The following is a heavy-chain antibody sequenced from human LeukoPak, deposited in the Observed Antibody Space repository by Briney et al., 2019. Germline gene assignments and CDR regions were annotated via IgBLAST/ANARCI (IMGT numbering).Heavy chain of an antibody. D-gene: IGHD3-22*01. CDR2: ISWSSGTM. Sequence: SGGSLRLSCVGSGFSFDDFAMHWVRQAPGKGLEWVSGISWSSGTMGYADSVKGRFTISRDNAKNSLYLQMNSLRTEDTALYYCKKDILLYYDRGALDIWGQGTMVTVSS. CDR1: GFSFDDFA. J-gene: IGHJ3*02. CDR3: KKDILLYYDRGALDI. V-gene: IGHV3-9*01.